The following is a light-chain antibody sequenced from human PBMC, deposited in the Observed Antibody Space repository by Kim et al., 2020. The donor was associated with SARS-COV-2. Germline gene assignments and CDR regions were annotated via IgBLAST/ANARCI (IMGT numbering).Light chain of an antibody. CDR1: EDVGSW. J-gene: IGKJ4*01. CDR3: QQANSFPLT. V-gene: IGKV1-12*01. CDR2: AAS. Sequence: DIQMTQSPFSVSASVGDRVTITCRASEDVGSWLAWYQQKPGQAPKVLIYAASSLQSGVPSRFSGSGSGTDFTLTISSLQPEDFATYFCQQANSFPLTFGGGTKVDIK.